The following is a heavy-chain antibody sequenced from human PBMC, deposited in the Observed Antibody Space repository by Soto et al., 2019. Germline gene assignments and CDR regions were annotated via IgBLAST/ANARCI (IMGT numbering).Heavy chain of an antibody. V-gene: IGHV3-30*03. CDR2: ISYDGSNK. CDR1: GFTFSSYG. D-gene: IGHD6-19*01. Sequence: SGGSLRLSCAASGFTFSSYGMHWVRQAPGKGLEWVAVISYDGSNKYYADSVKGRFTISRDNSKNTLYLQMNSLRAEDTAVYYCARQWLFKAHGMDVWGQGTTVTVSS. J-gene: IGHJ6*02. CDR3: ARQWLFKAHGMDV.